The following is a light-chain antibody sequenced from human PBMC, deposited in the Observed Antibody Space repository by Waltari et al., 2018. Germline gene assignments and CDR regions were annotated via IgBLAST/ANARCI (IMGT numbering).Light chain of an antibody. CDR3: QQSYSTPMVT. CDR1: QSISSY. CDR2: AAS. Sequence: GDRVTITCRASQSISSYLNWYQQKPGKAPKLLIYAASSLQSGVPSRFSGSGSGTDFTLTISSLQPEDFATYYCQQSYSTPMVTFGPGTKVDIK. J-gene: IGKJ3*01. V-gene: IGKV1-39*01.